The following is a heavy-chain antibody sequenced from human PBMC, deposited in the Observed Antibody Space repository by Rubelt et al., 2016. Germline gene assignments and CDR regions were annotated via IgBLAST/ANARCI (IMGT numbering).Heavy chain of an antibody. CDR2: INHLGST. CDR1: VGSFSCYS. D-gene: IGHD2-2*01. J-gene: IGHJ4*02. CDR3: AGYVVVVPAAIKAKYDGDN. V-gene: IGHV4-34*01. Sequence: QVQLQLCVAGLFLPSETLSLPCAVYVGSFSCYSWSWIRHPPGTGLVWIGAINHLGSTNYNPSLTSRVTISVDTSKHQFSLGRRLGTAGETTVYYWAGYVVVVPAAIKAKYDGDNWGEGTLVTVSS.